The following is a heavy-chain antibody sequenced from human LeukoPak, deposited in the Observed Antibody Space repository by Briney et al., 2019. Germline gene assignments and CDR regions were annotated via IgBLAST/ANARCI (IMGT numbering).Heavy chain of an antibody. J-gene: IGHJ4*02. V-gene: IGHV4-30-4*08. Sequence: SQTLSLTCTVSGGSISSGDYYRSWIRQPPGKGLEWIGYIYYSGSTYYNPSLKSRVTISVDTSKNQFSLKLSSVTAADTAVYYCARDPGYCSSTSCADWGQGTLVTVSS. CDR2: IYYSGST. CDR1: GGSISSGDYY. CDR3: ARDPGYCSSTSCAD. D-gene: IGHD2-2*03.